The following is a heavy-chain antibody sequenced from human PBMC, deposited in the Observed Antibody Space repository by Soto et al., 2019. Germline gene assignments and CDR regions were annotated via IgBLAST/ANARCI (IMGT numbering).Heavy chain of an antibody. D-gene: IGHD6-13*01. CDR1: GFSFKNYD. CDR3: AKVAISGAAGGNYGMDV. Sequence: GGSLRLSFEASGFSFKNYDMTWVRQAPGKGLEWVSVISTSGTTTYYADSAKGRFTISRDNSKNTLYMQMDSLRAEDTAAYYCAKVAISGAAGGNYGMDVWAQGTTVTVSS. V-gene: IGHV3-23*01. J-gene: IGHJ6*02. CDR2: ISTSGTTT.